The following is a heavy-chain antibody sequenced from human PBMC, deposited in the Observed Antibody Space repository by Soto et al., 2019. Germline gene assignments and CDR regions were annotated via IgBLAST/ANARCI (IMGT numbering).Heavy chain of an antibody. J-gene: IGHJ5*02. CDR3: ARDRQVRWFDP. V-gene: IGHV4-30-2*01. Sequence: QLQLQESGSGLVKPSQTLSLTCAVSGGSISSGGYSWSWIRQPPGKGLEWIGDIYHSGSTYYNPSLKGRATVSVDRSKNQFSLKLSSVTAADTAVYYGARDRQVRWFDPWGQGTLVTVSS. CDR2: IYHSGST. D-gene: IGHD2-21*01. CDR1: GGSISSGGYS.